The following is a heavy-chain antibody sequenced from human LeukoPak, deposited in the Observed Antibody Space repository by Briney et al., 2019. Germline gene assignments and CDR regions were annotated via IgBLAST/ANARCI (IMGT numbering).Heavy chain of an antibody. D-gene: IGHD3-10*01. CDR1: GGSISSGPYY. Sequence: SETLSLTCTVSGGSISSGPYYWSWIRQPAGKGLEWIGRIYTSGSANYNPSLKSRVTISLDTSKNQFSLKLSSVTAADTAVYYCARGGWFGESPFDYWGQGTLVTVSS. CDR2: IYTSGSA. J-gene: IGHJ4*02. CDR3: ARGGWFGESPFDY. V-gene: IGHV4-61*02.